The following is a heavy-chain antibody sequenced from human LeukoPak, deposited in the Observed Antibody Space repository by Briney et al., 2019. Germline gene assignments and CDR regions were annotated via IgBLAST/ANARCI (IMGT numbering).Heavy chain of an antibody. Sequence: GGSLRLSCAASGFTFSSYWMSWVRQAPGKGLEWVSVIYSGGSTYYADSVKGRFTISRDNSKNTLYLQMNSLRAEDTAVYYCARGPTTVNDAFDIWGQGTMVTVSS. V-gene: IGHV3-53*01. D-gene: IGHD4-17*01. CDR3: ARGPTTVNDAFDI. CDR2: IYSGGST. J-gene: IGHJ3*02. CDR1: GFTFSSYW.